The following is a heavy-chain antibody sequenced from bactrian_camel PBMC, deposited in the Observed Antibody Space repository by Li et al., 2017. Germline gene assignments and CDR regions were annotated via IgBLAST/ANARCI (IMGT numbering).Heavy chain of an antibody. CDR2: IYSDGGKT. Sequence: HVQLVESGGGLVQPGGSLRHSCAASGFTFGHYYMNWVRQAPGKGLEWVSSIYSDGGKTLYADSVKGRFTISRDNAKTTVYLQMNSLKSEDSALYYCATNVDYGCTWCGYKCWGQGTQVTVS. D-gene: IGHD6*01. V-gene: IGHV3-2*01. J-gene: IGHJ4*01. CDR1: GFTFGHYY. CDR3: ATNVDYGCTWCGYKC.